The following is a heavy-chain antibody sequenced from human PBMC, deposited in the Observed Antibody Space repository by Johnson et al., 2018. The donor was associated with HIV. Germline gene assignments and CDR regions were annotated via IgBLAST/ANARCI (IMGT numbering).Heavy chain of an antibody. V-gene: IGHV3-30*04. CDR1: GFTFSSYA. J-gene: IGHJ3*02. CDR3: ARDRGIAVAGTGAFDI. D-gene: IGHD6-19*01. CDR2: ISYDGSNK. Sequence: QVQLVESGGGVVQPGGSLRLSCAASGFTFSSYAMHWVRQAPGKGLEWVAVISYDGSNKYYADSVKGRFTISRDNSKNTLYLQMNSLRAEDTSVYYCARDRGIAVAGTGAFDIWGQGTMVTVSS.